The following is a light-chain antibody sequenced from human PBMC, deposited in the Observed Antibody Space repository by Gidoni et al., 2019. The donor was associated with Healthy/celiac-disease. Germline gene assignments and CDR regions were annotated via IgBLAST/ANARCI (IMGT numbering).Light chain of an antibody. CDR3: QQYGSSYS. CDR1: QSVRSSY. J-gene: IGKJ2*03. Sequence: EIVLTQSPGHLSLSPGERATLSCRASQSVRSSYLAWYQQKPGQAPRLLRATGIPERFSVSGSGTEFTLTISRLEPEDFAVYYCQQYGSSYSFGQGTKLEIK. V-gene: IGKV3-20*01.